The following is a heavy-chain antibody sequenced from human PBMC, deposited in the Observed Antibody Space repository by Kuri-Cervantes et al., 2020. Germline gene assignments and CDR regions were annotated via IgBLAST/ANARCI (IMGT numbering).Heavy chain of an antibody. CDR3: AREVAVARGAFDI. CDR2: IDRRGST. J-gene: IGHJ3*02. CDR1: GGSFSGYY. V-gene: IGHV4-34*01. Sequence: SETLSLTCAVYGGSFSGYYWSWIRQPPGKGLEWIGEIDRRGSTNYNPSLKSRVTASVDTSKNQLSLRLSSVTAADTAVYYCAREVAVARGAFDIWGQGTMVTVSS. D-gene: IGHD6-19*01.